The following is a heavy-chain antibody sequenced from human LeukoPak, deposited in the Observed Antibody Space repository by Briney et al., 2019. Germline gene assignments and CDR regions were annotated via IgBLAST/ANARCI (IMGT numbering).Heavy chain of an antibody. D-gene: IGHD3-10*01. CDR1: GGSISSSSYY. CDR2: IYYSGST. J-gene: IGHJ3*02. V-gene: IGHV4-39*01. Sequence: SETLSLTCTVSGGSISSSSYYWGWIRQPPGKGLEWIGSIYYSGSTYHNPSLKSRVTISVDTSKNQFSLKLSSVTAADTAVYYCARHKAYYYGSGSYRALSTGAFDIWGQGTMVTVSS. CDR3: ARHKAYYYGSGSYRALSTGAFDI.